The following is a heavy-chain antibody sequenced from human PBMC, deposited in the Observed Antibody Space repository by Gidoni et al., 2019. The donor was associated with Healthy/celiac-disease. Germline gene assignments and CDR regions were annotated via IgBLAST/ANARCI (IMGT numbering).Heavy chain of an antibody. CDR2: IYTSGST. J-gene: IGHJ3*02. V-gene: IGHV4-61*02. CDR1: GGSISSGSDY. CDR3: AREGPVLLWFGESDAFDI. D-gene: IGHD3-10*01. Sequence: QVQLQESGPGLVKPSQTLSRTCTVSGGSISSGSDYWSWIRQPAGKGLEWIGRIYTSGSTNYNPSLKSRVTMSVDTSKNQFSLKLSSVTAADTAVYYCAREGPVLLWFGESDAFDIWGQGTMVTVSS.